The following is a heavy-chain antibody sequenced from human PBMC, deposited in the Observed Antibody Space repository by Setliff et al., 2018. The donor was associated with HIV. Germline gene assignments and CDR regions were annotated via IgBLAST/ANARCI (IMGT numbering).Heavy chain of an antibody. J-gene: IGHJ4*02. CDR3: AAVPWGHSSLIIDH. D-gene: IGHD3-16*01. Sequence: GGSLRLSCTASGFSFRNFGMTWVRQAPGKGLEWVSSISSSDDDTHYADSLRGRFTVSGDNAKSALYLQMHSLRVEDTAVYYCAAVPWGHSSLIIDHWGQGTPVTVSS. CDR2: ISSSDDDT. V-gene: IGHV3-21*01. CDR1: GFSFRNFG.